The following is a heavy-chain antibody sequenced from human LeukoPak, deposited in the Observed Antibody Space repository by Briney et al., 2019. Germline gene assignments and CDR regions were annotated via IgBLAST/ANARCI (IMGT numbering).Heavy chain of an antibody. D-gene: IGHD3-10*01. Sequence: GGSLRLSCAASGFTFSSYAMSWVRQAPGKELEWVSAISGSGGSTYYADSVKGRFTISRDNSKNTLYLQMNSLRAEDTAVYYCAKDQVLWFGELLPNDAFDIWGQGTMVTVSS. CDR3: AKDQVLWFGELLPNDAFDI. CDR2: ISGSGGST. V-gene: IGHV3-23*01. J-gene: IGHJ3*02. CDR1: GFTFSSYA.